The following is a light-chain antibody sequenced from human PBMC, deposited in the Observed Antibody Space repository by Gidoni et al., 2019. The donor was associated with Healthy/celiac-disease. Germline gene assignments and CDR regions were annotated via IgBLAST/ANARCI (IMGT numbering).Light chain of an antibody. J-gene: IGKJ2*01. Sequence: DIQLTQSPSFLSASVGDRVTITCRASQGISSYLDWYQQKPGKAPTLLIYAASTLQSGVPSRFSGSGSGTEFTLTISSLQPEDFATYYCQQLNSYPHTFGQGTKLEIK. CDR2: AAS. CDR3: QQLNSYPHT. V-gene: IGKV1-9*01. CDR1: QGISSY.